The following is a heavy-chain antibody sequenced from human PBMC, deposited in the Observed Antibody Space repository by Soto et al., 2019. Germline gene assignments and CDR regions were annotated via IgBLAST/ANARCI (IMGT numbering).Heavy chain of an antibody. V-gene: IGHV4-39*01. D-gene: IGHD1-26*01. CDR1: GGSISSSSYY. J-gene: IGHJ4*02. CDR2: IYFSGST. CDR3: ARLPYSTALDY. Sequence: QVKLQESGPGLVKPSETLSLTCTVSGGSISSSSYYWGWIRQPPGKGLEWIGTIYFSGSTYYNPSLKSRVPVYEDTSKNQFSLKLSSGTAADAAVCYCARLPYSTALDYWGQGTLVTVSS.